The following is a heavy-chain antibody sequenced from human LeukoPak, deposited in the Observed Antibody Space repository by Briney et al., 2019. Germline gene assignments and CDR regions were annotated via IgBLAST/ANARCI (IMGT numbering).Heavy chain of an antibody. V-gene: IGHV1-18*01. CDR2: ISAYNGNT. J-gene: IGHJ5*02. Sequence: ASVKVSCKASGYTFTSYSISWVRQAPGQGLEWMGWISAYNGNTNYAQKLQGRVTMTTDTSTSTVYMELRSLRSDDTAVYYCARDLGYCSSTSCLRNWFDPWGQGTLVTVSS. CDR3: ARDLGYCSSTSCLRNWFDP. CDR1: GYTFTSYS. D-gene: IGHD2-2*01.